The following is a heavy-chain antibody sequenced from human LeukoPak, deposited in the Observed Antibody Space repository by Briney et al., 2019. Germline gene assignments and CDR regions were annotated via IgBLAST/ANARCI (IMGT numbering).Heavy chain of an antibody. CDR1: GFTFSNYW. CDR3: ARRAGAYSHPYDY. Sequence: GGSLRLSCAASGFTFSNYWVNWVRQAPGKGLEWVSAITGSGGSTYYADSVKGRFTISRDNSKNTLYLQINSLRAEDTAVYYCARRAGAYSHPYDYWGQGTLVTVSS. J-gene: IGHJ4*02. D-gene: IGHD4/OR15-4a*01. V-gene: IGHV3-23*01. CDR2: ITGSGGST.